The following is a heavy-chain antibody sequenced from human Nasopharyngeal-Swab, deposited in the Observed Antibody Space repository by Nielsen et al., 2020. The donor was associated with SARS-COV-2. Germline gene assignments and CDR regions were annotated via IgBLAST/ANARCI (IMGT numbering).Heavy chain of an antibody. Sequence: GESLKISCVTSGFTFNMYSMHWVRQAPGKGLEWVASISSSSNYIYYGDSVKGRFTISRDNTQKSLYLEMNSLRVEDTAVYYCARLGPESYHYYSLDVWGQGTTVTVSS. CDR3: ARLGPESYHYYSLDV. CDR1: GFTFNMYS. D-gene: IGHD1-14*01. V-gene: IGHV3-21*01. J-gene: IGHJ6*02. CDR2: ISSSSNYI.